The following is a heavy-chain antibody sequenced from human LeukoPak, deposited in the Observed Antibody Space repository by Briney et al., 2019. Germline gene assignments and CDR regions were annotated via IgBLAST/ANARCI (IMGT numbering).Heavy chain of an antibody. Sequence: GAPVKVSCKASGHTFTSYGISWVRQAPGQGLEWMGGISAYNGNTNYAQKLQGRVTMTTDTSTSTAYMELRSLRSDDTAVYYCARIGDYYDSSGYYYGPDYWGQGTLVTVSS. CDR3: ARIGDYYDSSGYYYGPDY. CDR1: GHTFTSYG. CDR2: ISAYNGNT. J-gene: IGHJ4*02. V-gene: IGHV1-18*01. D-gene: IGHD3-22*01.